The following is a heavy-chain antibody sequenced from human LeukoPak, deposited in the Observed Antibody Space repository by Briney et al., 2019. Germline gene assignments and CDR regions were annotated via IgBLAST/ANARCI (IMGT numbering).Heavy chain of an antibody. CDR1: GCSISSSSYY. V-gene: IGHV4-39*01. D-gene: IGHD1-26*01. Sequence: SETLTLTCTVSGCSISSSSYYWGWIRQPPGKALEWIGSIYYSGSTYYNPSLKSRVTISVDTSKNQFSLKLSSVTAADTAVYYCARRGSYSAGDYWGQGTLVTVSS. CDR2: IYYSGST. J-gene: IGHJ4*02. CDR3: ARRGSYSAGDY.